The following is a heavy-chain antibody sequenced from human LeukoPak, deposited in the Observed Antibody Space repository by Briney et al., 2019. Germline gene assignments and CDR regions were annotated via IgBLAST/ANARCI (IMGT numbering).Heavy chain of an antibody. J-gene: IGHJ3*02. Sequence: ASVKVSCKASGYTFTSYGISWVRQAPGQGLEWMGWISAYNGNTNYAQKFQGRVTITRDTSASTAYMELSSLRSEDTAVYYCARDRRAIAAAGTGMAAFDIWGQGTMVTISS. CDR2: ISAYNGNT. CDR1: GYTFTSYG. D-gene: IGHD6-13*01. V-gene: IGHV1-18*01. CDR3: ARDRRAIAAAGTGMAAFDI.